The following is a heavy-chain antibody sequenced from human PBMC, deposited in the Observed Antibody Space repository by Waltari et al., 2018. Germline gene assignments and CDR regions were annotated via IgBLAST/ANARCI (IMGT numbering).Heavy chain of an antibody. J-gene: IGHJ4*02. V-gene: IGHV3-23*01. D-gene: IGHD3-10*01. Sequence: EVQLLESGGGLVQPGGSLRLSCAASGFTFSSYAMSWVRQAPGKGLGWVSAISGSGGSTYYADSVKGRFTISRDNSKNTLYLQMNSLRAEDTAVYYCVNSLWLWFGEFAHFDYGGQGTLVTVSA. CDR2: ISGSGGST. CDR3: VNSLWLWFGEFAHFDY. CDR1: GFTFSSYA.